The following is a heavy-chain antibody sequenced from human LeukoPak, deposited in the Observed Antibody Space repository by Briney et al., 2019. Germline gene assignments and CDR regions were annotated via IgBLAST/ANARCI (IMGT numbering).Heavy chain of an antibody. CDR2: IYYSGST. J-gene: IGHJ4*02. CDR1: GGSISSSNFY. Sequence: SETLSLTCTVSGGSISSSNFYWGWIRQPPGKGLEWIGSIYYSGSTSYNPSLKSRVTISIVTSRNQFSLKLNSVTAADTAVYYCARLHRDGYNHGDFDYWGQGTLVTVSS. CDR3: ARLHRDGYNHGDFDY. V-gene: IGHV4-39*01. D-gene: IGHD5-24*01.